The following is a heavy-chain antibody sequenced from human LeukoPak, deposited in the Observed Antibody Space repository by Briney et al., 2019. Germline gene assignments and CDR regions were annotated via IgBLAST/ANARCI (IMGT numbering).Heavy chain of an antibody. CDR1: GFTFDGYA. J-gene: IGHJ6*02. D-gene: IGHD5-18*01. CDR3: AKDGVEGDTAKIPYGMDV. CDR2: ISWNSGSI. Sequence: GGSLRLSCAASGFTFDGYAMHWVRQAPGKGLEWVSGISWNSGSIGYADSVKGRFTISRDNAKNSLYLQMNSLRAEDTALYYCAKDGVEGDTAKIPYGMDVWGQGTTVTVSS. V-gene: IGHV3-9*01.